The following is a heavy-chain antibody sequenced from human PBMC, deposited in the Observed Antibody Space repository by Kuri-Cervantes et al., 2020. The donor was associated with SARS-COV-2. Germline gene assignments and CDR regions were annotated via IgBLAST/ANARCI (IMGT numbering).Heavy chain of an antibody. V-gene: IGHV1-24*01. CDR1: GYTLTELS. CDR3: ARARSGTIDAFDI. D-gene: IGHD3-10*01. CDR2: FDPEDGET. Sequence: ASVKVSCKVSGYTLTELSMHWVRQAPGKGLEWMGGFDPEDGETIYAQKFQGRVTMTRDTSTSTVYVELSSLRSEDTAVYYCARARSGTIDAFDIWGQGTMVTVSS. J-gene: IGHJ3*02.